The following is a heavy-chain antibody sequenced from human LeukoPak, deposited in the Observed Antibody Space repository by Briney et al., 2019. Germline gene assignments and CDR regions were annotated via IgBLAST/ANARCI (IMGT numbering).Heavy chain of an antibody. CDR3: ARHLAWGGSGSYYNFGGPNWFDP. CDR1: GGSISSYY. D-gene: IGHD3-10*01. V-gene: IGHV4-4*07. J-gene: IGHJ5*02. Sequence: SETLSLTCTVSGGSISSYYWSWIRQPAGKGLEWIGRIYTSGSTNYNPSLKSRVTMSVDTSKNQFSLKLSSVTAADTAVYYCARHLAWGGSGSYYNFGGPNWFDPWGQGTLVTVSS. CDR2: IYTSGST.